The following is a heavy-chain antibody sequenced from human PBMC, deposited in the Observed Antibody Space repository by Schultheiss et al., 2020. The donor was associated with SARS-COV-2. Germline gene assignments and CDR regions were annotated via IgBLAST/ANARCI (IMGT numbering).Heavy chain of an antibody. CDR2: ISYDGSNK. D-gene: IGHD3-10*01. J-gene: IGHJ4*02. V-gene: IGHV3-30*18. Sequence: GESLKISCAASGFTVSSNYMSWVRQAPGKGLEWVAVISYDGSNKYYADSVKGRFTISRDNAKNSLYLQMNSLRDEDTAVYYFVKDRFVDYWGQGTLVTVSS. CDR1: GFTVSSNY. CDR3: VKDRFVDY.